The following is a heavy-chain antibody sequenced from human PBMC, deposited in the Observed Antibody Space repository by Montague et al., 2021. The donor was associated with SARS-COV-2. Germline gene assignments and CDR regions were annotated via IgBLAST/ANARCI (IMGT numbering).Heavy chain of an antibody. CDR1: GGSISNGGYY. D-gene: IGHD2-15*01. V-gene: IGHV4-31*03. Sequence: TLSLTCTVSGGSISNGGYYCSWIRQPPGKGLEWIGYMYDSGSTYYNPSLTSRVTMSLDTSKNQFSLKLSSVTAADTAVYSCARGDGVVVAAPYIWGQGTMVTVSS. CDR2: MYDSGST. J-gene: IGHJ3*02. CDR3: ARGDGVVVAAPYI.